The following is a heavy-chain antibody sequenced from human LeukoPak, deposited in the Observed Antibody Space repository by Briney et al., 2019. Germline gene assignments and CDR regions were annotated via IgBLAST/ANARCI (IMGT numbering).Heavy chain of an antibody. CDR3: ARDPGDYGDYARGDFDY. CDR2: ISWSSASI. V-gene: IGHV3-9*01. Sequence: PGGSLRLSCAASGFTFDDYAMHWVRQAPGKGLEWVSGISWSSASIGYADSVKGRFTISRDNAKNSLYLQMNSLRAENTAVYYCARDPGDYGDYARGDFDYWGQGTLVTVSS. J-gene: IGHJ4*02. CDR1: GFTFDDYA. D-gene: IGHD4-17*01.